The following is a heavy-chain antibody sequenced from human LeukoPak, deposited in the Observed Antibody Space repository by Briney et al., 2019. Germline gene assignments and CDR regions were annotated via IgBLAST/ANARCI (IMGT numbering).Heavy chain of an antibody. Sequence: GGSLRLSCAASGFTFSSYSMNWVRQAPGKGLEWVSSISSSSSYIYYADSVEGRFTISRDNAKNSLYLQMNSLRAEDTAVYYCAREKVQAELDYWGQGTLVTVSS. D-gene: IGHD2-2*01. V-gene: IGHV3-21*01. CDR3: AREKVQAELDY. CDR2: ISSSSSYI. CDR1: GFTFSSYS. J-gene: IGHJ4*02.